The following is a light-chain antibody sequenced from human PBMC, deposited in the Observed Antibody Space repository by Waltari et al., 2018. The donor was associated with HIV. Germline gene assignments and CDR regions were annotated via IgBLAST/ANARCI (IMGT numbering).Light chain of an antibody. J-gene: IGLJ1*01. CDR3: CSYAGNYIYV. CDR2: DVS. V-gene: IGLV2-11*01. CDR1: SSDVGGYNY. Sequence: QSALTQPRSVSGSPGQSVTISCTGISSDVGGYNYVSWYQQHPGKAPKVMIYDVSKRPSGVPALLSGSESGNTASLTISGLQAEDEADYYCCSYAGNYIYVFGTGTKVTVL.